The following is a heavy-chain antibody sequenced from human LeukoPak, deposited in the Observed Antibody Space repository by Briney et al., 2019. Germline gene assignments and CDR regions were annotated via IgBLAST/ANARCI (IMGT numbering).Heavy chain of an antibody. CDR3: AKDYGSGSYYPYYFDY. D-gene: IGHD3-10*01. V-gene: IGHV3-30*18. CDR2: ISYDGSNK. CDR1: GFTFSSYG. J-gene: IGHJ4*02. Sequence: GGSLRLSCAASGFTFSSYGMHWVRQAPGKGLEWVAVISYDGSNKYYPDFVKGRFTISRDISKNTLYLQINSLRPEDTAVYYCAKDYGSGSYYPYYFDYWGQGTLVTVSS.